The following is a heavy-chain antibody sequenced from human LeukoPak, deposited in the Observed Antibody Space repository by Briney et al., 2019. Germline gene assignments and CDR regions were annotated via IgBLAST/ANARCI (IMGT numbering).Heavy chain of an antibody. CDR3: AREVVAQSTLDV. CDR2: IYSGGST. D-gene: IGHD2-2*01. CDR1: RFTVSSNY. Sequence: GGSLRLSCAASRFTVSSNYMSWVRQAPGKGLEWVSVIYSGGSTYYADSVKGRFTISRDNSKNTLYLQMNSLRAVDTAVYYCAREVVAQSTLDVWGQGTTVTVSS. J-gene: IGHJ6*02. V-gene: IGHV3-66*01.